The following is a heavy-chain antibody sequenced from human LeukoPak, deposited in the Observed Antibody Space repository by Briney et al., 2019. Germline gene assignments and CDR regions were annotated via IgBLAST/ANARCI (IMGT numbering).Heavy chain of an antibody. CDR1: GGSIDNYA. J-gene: IGHJ5*02. Sequence: AASLKVSCKTSGGSIDNYAINWVRQAPGQGLEWMGGVIPASETKSSQRVQDRLSITADTSSSTVYMDLTRLKPDDTAVYYCVRSSTPLGALGDSGGWFDAWGQGNLVTVSS. V-gene: IGHV1-69*06. CDR3: VRSSTPLGALGDSGGWFDA. D-gene: IGHD4-23*01. CDR2: VIPASET.